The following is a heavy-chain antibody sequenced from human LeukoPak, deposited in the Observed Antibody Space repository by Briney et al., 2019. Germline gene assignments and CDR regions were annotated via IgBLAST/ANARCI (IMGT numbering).Heavy chain of an antibody. D-gene: IGHD3-10*01. J-gene: IGHJ5*02. CDR2: INPNSGGT. V-gene: IGHV1-2*02. Sequence: ASVKVSCKASGYTFTGYYMHWVRQAPGQGLEWMGWINPNSGGTNYAQKFQGRVTMTRDTSISTAYMEPSRLRSDDTAVYYCARVSRFGESNRWFDPWGQGTLVTVSS. CDR3: ARVSRFGESNRWFDP. CDR1: GYTFTGYY.